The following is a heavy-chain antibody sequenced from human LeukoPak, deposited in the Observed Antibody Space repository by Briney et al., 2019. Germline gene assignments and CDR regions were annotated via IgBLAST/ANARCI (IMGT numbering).Heavy chain of an antibody. Sequence: SETLSLTCTVSGGSISSYYLSWIRQPPGKGLEWMGDIYYSGSTNYNPSLKSRVTTSVDTSKHQFSLKLSSVTAADTAVYYCARCTYSSGWPSYFDYWGQGTLVTVSS. J-gene: IGHJ4*02. CDR2: IYYSGST. V-gene: IGHV4-59*08. CDR1: GGSISSYY. CDR3: ARCTYSSGWPSYFDY. D-gene: IGHD6-19*01.